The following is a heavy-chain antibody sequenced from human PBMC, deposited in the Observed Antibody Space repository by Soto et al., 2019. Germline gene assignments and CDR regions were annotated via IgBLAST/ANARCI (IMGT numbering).Heavy chain of an antibody. CDR1: GFTFSSYG. CDR3: APTVVHYYFDY. CDR2: ISYDGSNK. D-gene: IGHD2-15*01. Sequence: PGGSLRLSCAASGFTFSSYGMHWVRQAPGKGLEWVAVISYDGSNKYYADSVKGRFTISRDNSKNTLYLQMNSLRAEDTAVYYCAPTVVHYYFDYWGQGTLVTVSS. J-gene: IGHJ4*02. V-gene: IGHV3-30*03.